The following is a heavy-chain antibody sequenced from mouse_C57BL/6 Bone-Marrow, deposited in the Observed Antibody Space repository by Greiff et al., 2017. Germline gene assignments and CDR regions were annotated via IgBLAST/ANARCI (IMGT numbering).Heavy chain of an antibody. Sequence: QVQLKESGPELVKPGASVKISCKASGYAFSSSWMNWVKQRPGKGLEWIGRIYPGDGDTNYNGKFKGKATLTADKSSSTAYMQLSSLTSEDSAVYFCAKEGITTAVGFDVWGTGTTVTVSS. J-gene: IGHJ1*03. D-gene: IGHD1-1*01. CDR3: AKEGITTAVGFDV. CDR2: IYPGDGDT. CDR1: GYAFSSSW. V-gene: IGHV1-82*01.